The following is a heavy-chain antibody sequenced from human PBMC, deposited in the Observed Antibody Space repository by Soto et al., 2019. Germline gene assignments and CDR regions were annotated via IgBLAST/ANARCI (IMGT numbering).Heavy chain of an antibody. V-gene: IGHV2-5*02. J-gene: IGHJ4*02. CDR3: ARSQDDILTGHFDY. CDR2: IYGDDDK. Sequence: QITLKESGPTLVKPTQTLTLTCSFSGFSLTTNGVGVARIRQPPGKALEWLAFIYGDDDKRYRPSLKSRLTISKDTSQSQVVLTMTNMDSVDTATYYCARSQDDILTGHFDYWGQGTLVTVSS. D-gene: IGHD3-9*01. CDR1: GFSLTTNGVG.